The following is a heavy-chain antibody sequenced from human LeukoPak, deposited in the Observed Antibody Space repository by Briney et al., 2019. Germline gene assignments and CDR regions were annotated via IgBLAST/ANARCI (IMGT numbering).Heavy chain of an antibody. CDR1: GFTFSSYA. Sequence: PGGSQRLSCAASGFTFSSYAMSWVRQAPGKGLGWVSTISDSGGSTYADSVKGRFTVSRDNSKNTLYLQMNSLRAEDTAVYYCAKDYFDFWSGFDYWGQGTLVTVSS. J-gene: IGHJ4*02. V-gene: IGHV3-23*01. CDR2: ISDSGGST. CDR3: AKDYFDFWSGFDY. D-gene: IGHD3-3*01.